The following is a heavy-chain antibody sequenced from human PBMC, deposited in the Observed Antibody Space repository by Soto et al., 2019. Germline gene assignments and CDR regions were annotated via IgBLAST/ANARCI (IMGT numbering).Heavy chain of an antibody. CDR3: ARVGVGATPFDY. CDR2: ISAYNGNT. D-gene: IGHD1-26*01. CDR1: CYSFTSYC. V-gene: IGHV1-18*01. J-gene: IGHJ4*02. Sequence: SVKVSWKASCYSFTSYCISWVRQAPGQGLEWMGWISAYNGNTNYAQKLQGRVTMTTDTSTSTAYMELRSLRSDDTAVYYCARVGVGATPFDYWGQGTLVTVSS.